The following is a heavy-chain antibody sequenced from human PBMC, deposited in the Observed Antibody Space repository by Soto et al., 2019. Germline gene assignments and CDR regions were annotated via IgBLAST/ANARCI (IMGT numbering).Heavy chain of an antibody. J-gene: IGHJ4*02. CDR2: ISYDGGTK. CDR1: GFRFSSDL. Sequence: ACSLRLYRETSGFRFSSDLMSWVRHAPGKGLEWVSVISYDGGTKYYADSVKGRFTISRDNSKNTLYLQMNSLRAEDTAIYYCARDLHTTISMATAFWGQGTLVTVSS. CDR3: ARDLHTTISMATAF. V-gene: IGHV3-30*03. D-gene: IGHD2-8*01.